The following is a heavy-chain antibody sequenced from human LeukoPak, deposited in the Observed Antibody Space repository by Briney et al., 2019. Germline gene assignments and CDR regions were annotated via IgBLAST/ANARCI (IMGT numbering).Heavy chain of an antibody. D-gene: IGHD6-13*01. CDR3: AKAIAPAGTLSYFDF. CDR2: ISWDGGST. V-gene: IGHV3-43D*03. Sequence: GGSLRLSCAASGFTFSSYSMNWVRQAPGKGLEWVSLISWDGGSTYYADSVKGRFTISRDNSKKSLYLQMSSLRAEDTALYHCAKAIAPAGTLSYFDFWGQGTLVTVSS. CDR1: GFTFSSYS. J-gene: IGHJ4*02.